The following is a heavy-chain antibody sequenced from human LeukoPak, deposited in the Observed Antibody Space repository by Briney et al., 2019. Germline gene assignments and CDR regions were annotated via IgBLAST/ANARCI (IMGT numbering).Heavy chain of an antibody. J-gene: IGHJ4*02. V-gene: IGHV4-4*02. Sequence: SGTLSLTCVVSGDSITNGYWWSWVRQPPGEGLEWIGEVFHDGRTAYNPSLGSRVTISVDTSKNQFSLKLSSVTAADTAVYYCARVIYSSGWSFDYWGQGTLVTVSS. D-gene: IGHD6-19*01. CDR1: GDSITNGYW. CDR2: VFHDGRT. CDR3: ARVIYSSGWSFDY.